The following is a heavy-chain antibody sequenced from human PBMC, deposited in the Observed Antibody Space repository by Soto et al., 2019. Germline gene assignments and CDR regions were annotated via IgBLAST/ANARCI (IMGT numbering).Heavy chain of an antibody. CDR3: ARGSKLGDRWANWFDP. D-gene: IGHD3-16*02. J-gene: IGHJ5*02. Sequence: PGGSLRLSCAASGFTISSYSMNWVRQAPGKGLEWVSYISSSSSTIYYADSVKGRFTISRDNAKNSLYLQMNSLRDEDTAVYYCARGSKLGDRWANWFDPWGQGTLVTVSS. CDR1: GFTISSYS. V-gene: IGHV3-48*02. CDR2: ISSSSSTI.